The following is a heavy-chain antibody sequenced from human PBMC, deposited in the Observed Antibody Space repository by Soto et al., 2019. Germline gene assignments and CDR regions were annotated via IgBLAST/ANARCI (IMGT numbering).Heavy chain of an antibody. CDR1: AVTFDAYN. CDR3: VKAVPGQDNWFES. Sequence: QVKLVESGGGVVQPGGSLRLSCTTSAVTFDAYNMHWVRQAPGKGLEWVALIRDDGTEQYYGDSVKGRFSISRDNSKNTLYLQMNSVRGDDTAFYYCVKAVPGQDNWFESWGPGTLVTVSS. D-gene: IGHD6-19*01. V-gene: IGHV3-30*02. J-gene: IGHJ5*01. CDR2: IRDDGTEQ.